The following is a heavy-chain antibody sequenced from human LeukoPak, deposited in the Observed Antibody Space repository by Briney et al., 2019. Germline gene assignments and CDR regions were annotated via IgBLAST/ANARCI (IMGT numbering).Heavy chain of an antibody. V-gene: IGHV3-21*01. CDR2: ISTTSSYV. Sequence: GGSLRLSCAASGFTFSSYNMNWVRQAPGKGLDWVSSISTTSSYVSYTDSVKGRFTISRDNSKNTLYLQMNSLRAEDTAVYYCAGTYYYDSSGYYPIWYWGQRTLVTVSS. J-gene: IGHJ4*02. CDR1: GFTFSSYN. D-gene: IGHD3-22*01. CDR3: AGTYYYDSSGYYPIWY.